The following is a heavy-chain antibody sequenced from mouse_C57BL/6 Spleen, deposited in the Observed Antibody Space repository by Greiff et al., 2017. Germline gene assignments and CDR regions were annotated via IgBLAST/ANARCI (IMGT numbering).Heavy chain of an antibody. J-gene: IGHJ4*01. CDR1: GYTFTSYG. CDR3: ARSGFGAMGY. V-gene: IGHV1-81*01. CDR2: IYPRSGNT. Sequence: QVQLQQSGAELARPGASVKLSCKASGYTFTSYGISWVKQRTGQGLEWIGEIYPRSGNTYYNEKFKGKATLTADKSSSTAYMELRSLTSEDAAVYVCARSGFGAMGYWGQGTSVTVSS. D-gene: IGHD3-1*01.